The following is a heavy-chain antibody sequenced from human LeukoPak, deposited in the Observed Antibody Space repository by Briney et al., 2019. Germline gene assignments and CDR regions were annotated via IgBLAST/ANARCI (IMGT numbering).Heavy chain of an antibody. CDR1: GFTFSSYS. D-gene: IGHD5-18*01. V-gene: IGHV3-21*01. CDR3: ARAYYNPTAMEVAFDY. Sequence: KPGGSLRLSCAASGFTFSSYSMNWVRQAPGKGLEWVSSISSSSSYIYYADSVKGRSTISRDNAKNSLYLQMNSLRAEDTAVYYCARAYYNPTAMEVAFDYWGQGTLVTVSS. J-gene: IGHJ4*02. CDR2: ISSSSSYI.